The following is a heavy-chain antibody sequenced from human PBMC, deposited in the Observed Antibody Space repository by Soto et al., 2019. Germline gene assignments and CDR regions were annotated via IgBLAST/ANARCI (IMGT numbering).Heavy chain of an antibody. J-gene: IGHJ5*02. CDR2: ISSNGGST. Sequence: PGGSLRLSCSASGFTFSSYAMHWVRQAPGKGLEYVSAISSNGGSTYYADSVKGRFTISRDNSKNTLYLQMNSLRAEDTAVYYCAKTRTEWTHNWFDPWGQGTLVTVSS. CDR1: GFTFSSYA. D-gene: IGHD3-3*01. V-gene: IGHV3-64*04. CDR3: AKTRTEWTHNWFDP.